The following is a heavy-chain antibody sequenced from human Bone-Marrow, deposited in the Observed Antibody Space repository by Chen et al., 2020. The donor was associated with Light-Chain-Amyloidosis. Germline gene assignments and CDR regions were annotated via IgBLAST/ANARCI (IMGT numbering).Heavy chain of an antibody. CDR1: GYTFPNYW. J-gene: IGHJ4*02. D-gene: IGHD5-12*01. Sequence: EVQLEQSGPEGKKPGESLKIPCKGSGYTFPNYWIGWVRQMPGKGLEWMGVIYPDDSDARYSPSFDGQVTISAAKSLTTAYLQWRSLKASDTAMYYCARRRDGYNFDYWGQGTLVTVSS. V-gene: IGHV5-51*01. CDR3: ARRRDGYNFDY. CDR2: IYPDDSDA.